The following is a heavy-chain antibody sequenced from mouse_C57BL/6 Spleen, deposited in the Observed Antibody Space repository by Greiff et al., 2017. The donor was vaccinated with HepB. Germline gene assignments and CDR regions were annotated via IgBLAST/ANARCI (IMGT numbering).Heavy chain of an antibody. CDR2: IHPNSGST. V-gene: IGHV1-64*01. D-gene: IGHD1-1*01. CDR3: ADRSTGVALRYSDV. CDR1: GYTFTSYW. J-gene: IGHJ1*03. Sequence: QVQLQQPGAELVKPGASVQLSCKASGYTFTSYWMHWVKQRPGQGLEWIGMIHPNSGSTNYNEKFKSKGTLTVEKSSSTAYMQLSSLTSEDSAVYYGADRSTGVALRYSDVWGTGTTVTVAS.